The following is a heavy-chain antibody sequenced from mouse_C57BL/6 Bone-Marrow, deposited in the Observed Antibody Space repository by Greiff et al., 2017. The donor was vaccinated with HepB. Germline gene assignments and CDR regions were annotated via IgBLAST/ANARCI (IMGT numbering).Heavy chain of an antibody. Sequence: QVQLQQPGAELVKPGASVKLSCNASGYTFTSYWMHWVKQRPGQGLEWIGMIHPNSGSTNYNEKFKSKATLTVDKSSSTAYMQLSSLTSEDSAVYYCASTAYYYPPCYWGQGTTLTVSS. D-gene: IGHD1-1*01. V-gene: IGHV1-64*01. J-gene: IGHJ2*01. CDR2: IHPNSGST. CDR3: ASTAYYYPPCY. CDR1: GYTFTSYW.